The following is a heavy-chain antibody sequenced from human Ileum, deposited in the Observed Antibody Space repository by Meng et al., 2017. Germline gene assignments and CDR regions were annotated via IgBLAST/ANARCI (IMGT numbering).Heavy chain of an antibody. CDR3: ARDKPHNWFDP. J-gene: IGHJ5*02. Sequence: EVQLVESGEGLVQPGGSLRLSCAASGFNFSSYWMHWVRQAPGKGLVWVARINTDGSDTRYADSVKGRFTISRDNAQNMVYLQMNSLRAEDTAVYYCARDKPHNWFDPWGQGTLVTVSS. CDR1: GFNFSSYW. CDR2: INTDGSDT. V-gene: IGHV3-74*01.